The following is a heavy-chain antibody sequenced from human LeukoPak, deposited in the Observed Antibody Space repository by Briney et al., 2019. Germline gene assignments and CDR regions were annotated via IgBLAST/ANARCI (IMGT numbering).Heavy chain of an antibody. CDR1: GYTFTSYY. CDR3: ARANKLGYYYYYMDV. Sequence: ASVKVSCKASGYTFTSYYMHWVRQAPGQGLEWMGIINPSGGSTSYAQKFQGRVTMTRDTSFSTAYMELSRLRSDDTAVFYCARANKLGYYYYYMDVWGKGTTVTVSS. CDR2: INPSGGST. D-gene: IGHD2/OR15-2a*01. V-gene: IGHV1-46*01. J-gene: IGHJ6*03.